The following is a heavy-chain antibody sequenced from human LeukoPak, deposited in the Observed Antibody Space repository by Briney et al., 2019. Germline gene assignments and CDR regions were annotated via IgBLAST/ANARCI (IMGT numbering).Heavy chain of an antibody. Sequence: SETLSLTCAVYGGSFSGYYWSWIRQPPGKGLEWIGEINHSGSTNYNPSLKSRVTISVDTSKNQFSLKLSSVTAADTAVYYCARYIGYEPKGGDYFDYWGQGTLVTVSS. CDR3: ARYIGYEPKGGDYFDY. CDR1: GGSFSGYY. CDR2: INHSGST. J-gene: IGHJ4*02. D-gene: IGHD6-13*01. V-gene: IGHV4-34*01.